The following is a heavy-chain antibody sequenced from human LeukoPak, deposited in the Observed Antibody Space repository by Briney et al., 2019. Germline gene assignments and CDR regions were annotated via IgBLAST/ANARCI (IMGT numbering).Heavy chain of an antibody. CDR2: IYYSGGT. Sequence: PSETLSLTCTVSGGSISSSSYYWGWIRQPPGKGLEWIGSIYYSGGTYYNPSLKSRVTISVDTSKNQFSLKLSSVTAADTAVYYCARLQRITIFGVVILGWFDPWGQGTLVTVSS. V-gene: IGHV4-39*01. CDR3: ARLQRITIFGVVILGWFDP. CDR1: GGSISSSSYY. D-gene: IGHD3-3*01. J-gene: IGHJ5*02.